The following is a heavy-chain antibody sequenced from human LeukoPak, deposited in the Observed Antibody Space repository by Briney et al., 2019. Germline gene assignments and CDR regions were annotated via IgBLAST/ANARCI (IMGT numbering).Heavy chain of an antibody. Sequence: PSETLSLTCAVYGGSFSGYYWSWIRQPPGKGLEWIGEINHSGSTNYNPSLKSRVTMSVDTSKNQFSLKLSSVTAADTAVYYCARAGKRALLWFGEYFNWFDPWGQGTLVTVSS. J-gene: IGHJ5*02. CDR2: INHSGST. V-gene: IGHV4-34*01. D-gene: IGHD3-10*01. CDR3: ARAGKRALLWFGEYFNWFDP. CDR1: GGSFSGYY.